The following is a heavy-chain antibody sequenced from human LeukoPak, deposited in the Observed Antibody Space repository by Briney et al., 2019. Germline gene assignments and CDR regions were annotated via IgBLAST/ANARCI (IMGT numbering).Heavy chain of an antibody. D-gene: IGHD5-24*01. J-gene: IGHJ4*02. CDR1: GFTFTSSA. Sequence: RGSLRLSCAASGFTFTSSAMHWFRQAPGKGLEFVAVISSDGTREYYTDSVRGRFTVSRDNSKNTVVLQMNSLSTEDPAVFYCARGERWLQFPGNYWGQGTLVTVS. V-gene: IGHV3-30*04. CDR3: ARGERWLQFPGNY. CDR2: ISSDGTRE.